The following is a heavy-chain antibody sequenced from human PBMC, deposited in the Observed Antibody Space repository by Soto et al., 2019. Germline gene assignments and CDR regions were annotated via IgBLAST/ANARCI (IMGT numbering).Heavy chain of an antibody. V-gene: IGHV3-11*01. CDR1: GFNCSDDD. CDR3: TRDNLAFDI. Sequence: PGGSLRLSCAASGFNCSDDDMSWIRQAPGKGLEWVSYISYSGSTIYYADSVKGRFTISRDNAKNSLYLQMNSLRAEDTAVYYCTRDNLAFDIWGQGTMVTVSS. J-gene: IGHJ3*02. CDR2: ISYSGSTI.